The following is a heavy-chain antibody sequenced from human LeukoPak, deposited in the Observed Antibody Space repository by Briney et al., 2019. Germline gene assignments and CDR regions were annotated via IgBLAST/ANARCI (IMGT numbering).Heavy chain of an antibody. J-gene: IGHJ6*03. CDR1: GFTFSSYS. CDR3: ARDRGLYYDFWSGYRADYMDV. Sequence: GGSLRLSCAASGFTFSSYSMNWVRQAPGKGLECFSSISSSSSYIYYADSVKGRFTISRDNAKNSLYLQMNSLRAEDTAVYYCARDRGLYYDFWSGYRADYMDVWGKGTTVTVSS. V-gene: IGHV3-21*01. D-gene: IGHD3-3*01. CDR2: ISSSSSYI.